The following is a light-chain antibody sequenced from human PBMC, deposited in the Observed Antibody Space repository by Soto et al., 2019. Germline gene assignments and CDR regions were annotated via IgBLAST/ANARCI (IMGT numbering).Light chain of an antibody. CDR2: DAS. CDR3: PKYGSYSCT. V-gene: IGKV3-11*01. J-gene: IGKJ1*01. Sequence: EIVLTQSPVTLSLSPGDRATLSCRTSQSVSHYLAWYQQIPGQAPRLLICDASKRATGIPARFSGGGSGTDFTLRINRLETVDFAVYYCPKYGSYSCTCGQGNKV. CDR1: QSVSHY.